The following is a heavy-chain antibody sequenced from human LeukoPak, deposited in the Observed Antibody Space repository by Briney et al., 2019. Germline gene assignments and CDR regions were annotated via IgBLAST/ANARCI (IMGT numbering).Heavy chain of an antibody. CDR2: ISYDGSNK. D-gene: IGHD3-16*02. CDR3: AKDLYDYVWGSYRDYYYYGMDV. CDR1: GFTFSSYG. J-gene: IGHJ6*02. V-gene: IGHV3-30*18. Sequence: GSLRLSCAASGFTFSSYGMHWVRQAPGKGLEWVAVISYDGSNKYYADSVKGRFTISRDNSKNTLYLQMNSLRAEDTAVYYCAKDLYDYVWGSYRDYYYYGMDVWGQGTTVTVSS.